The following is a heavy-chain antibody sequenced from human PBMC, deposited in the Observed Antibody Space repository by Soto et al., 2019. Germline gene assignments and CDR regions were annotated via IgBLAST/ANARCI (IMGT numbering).Heavy chain of an antibody. CDR1: GYTFTSYG. D-gene: IGHD2-2*01. Sequence: QVQLVQSGAEVKKPGASVKVSCKASGYTFTSYGICWVRQAPGQGLEWMGWISGYNGITNYAQNPRGRATTTHFPSTATDYKEQRSLRPEDTAVYYYARRCSSTRSRDLWGRGTLVIVSS. CDR3: ARRCSSTRSRDL. CDR2: ISGYNGIT. J-gene: IGHJ2*01. V-gene: IGHV1-18*01.